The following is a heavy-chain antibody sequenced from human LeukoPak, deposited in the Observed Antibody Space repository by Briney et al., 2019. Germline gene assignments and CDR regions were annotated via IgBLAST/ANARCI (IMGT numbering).Heavy chain of an antibody. CDR3: ARLDGYHQSSGYHPRYLDY. J-gene: IGHJ4*02. CDR2: TYRGSDT. D-gene: IGHD3-22*01. V-gene: IGHV5-51*01. CDR1: GYSFGNYW. Sequence: GASLKISCTASGYSFGNYWIGWGRQVPGKGLEWMAITYRGSDTRYSPSFQGQVTISVDITTAYLQWRSLKASDTAMYYCARLDGYHQSSGYHPRYLDYWGQGTRVTVSS.